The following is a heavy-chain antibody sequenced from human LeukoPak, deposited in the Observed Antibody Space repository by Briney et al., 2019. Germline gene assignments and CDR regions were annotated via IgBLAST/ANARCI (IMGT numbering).Heavy chain of an antibody. J-gene: IGHJ4*02. D-gene: IGHD3-22*01. Sequence: QSGGSLRLSCAASGFTFSSYAMSWVRQPPGKGLEWVSAISGRGGSTYYADSVKGRFTISRDNSKNTLYLQMNSLRAEDTAVYYCAKDLRLYYYDSSGYGYFDYWGQGTLVTVSS. CDR2: ISGRGGST. CDR1: GFTFSSYA. CDR3: AKDLRLYYYDSSGYGYFDY. V-gene: IGHV3-23*01.